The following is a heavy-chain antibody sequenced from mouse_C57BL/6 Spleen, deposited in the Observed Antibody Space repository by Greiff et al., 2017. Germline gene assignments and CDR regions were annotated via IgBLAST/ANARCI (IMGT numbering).Heavy chain of an antibody. CDR2: IDPSDSYT. Sequence: VKLQQPGAELVMPGASVKLSCKASGYTFTSYWMHWVKQRPGQGLEWIGEIDPSDSYTNYNQKFKGKSTLTVDKSSSTAYMQLSSLTSEDSAVYYCATSDGYSAWFAYWGQGTLVTVSA. V-gene: IGHV1-69*01. J-gene: IGHJ3*01. CDR1: GYTFTSYW. D-gene: IGHD2-3*01. CDR3: ATSDGYSAWFAY.